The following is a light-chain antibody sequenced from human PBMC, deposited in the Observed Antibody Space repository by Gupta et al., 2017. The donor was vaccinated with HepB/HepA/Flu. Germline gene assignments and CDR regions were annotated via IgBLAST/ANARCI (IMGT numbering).Light chain of an antibody. CDR2: DVS. CDR3: CSYADNYSFI. V-gene: IGLV2-11*01. CDR1: SSDVGAYNY. Sequence: QSALTQPRSVSGSPGPSVTISCTGTSSDVGAYNYVSWYQQHPGKAPKLMIYDVSKRPSGVPDRFSGSKSGNTASLTISGLQAEDEADYYCCSYADNYSFIFGGGTKLTVL. J-gene: IGLJ2*01.